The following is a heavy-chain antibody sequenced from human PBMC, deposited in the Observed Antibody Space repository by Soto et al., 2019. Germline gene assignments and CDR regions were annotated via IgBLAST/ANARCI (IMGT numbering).Heavy chain of an antibody. CDR2: IYSGGST. V-gene: IGHV3-53*01. D-gene: IGHD5-18*01. Sequence: GGSLRLSCAASGFTVSSNYMSWVRQAPGKGLEWVSVIYSGGSTYYADSVKGRFTISRDNSKNTLYLQMNSLRAEDTAVYYCARYLWIQGYYGMDVWGQGTTVTVSS. CDR3: ARYLWIQGYYGMDV. CDR1: GFTVSSNY. J-gene: IGHJ6*02.